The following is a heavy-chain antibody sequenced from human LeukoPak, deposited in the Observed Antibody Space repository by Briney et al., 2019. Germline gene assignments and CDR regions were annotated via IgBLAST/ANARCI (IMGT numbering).Heavy chain of an antibody. CDR2: INPGDAGT. D-gene: IGHD5-12*01. Sequence: ASVKVSCKASGYTFTSYYMHWVRQAPGQGLEWMGLINPGDAGTSYAQKLQGRVTMTTDTSTSTAYMELRSLRSDDTAVYYCARDGGGYSGYDSFDYWGQGTLVTVSS. CDR1: GYTFTSYY. CDR3: ARDGGGYSGYDSFDY. J-gene: IGHJ4*02. V-gene: IGHV1-46*01.